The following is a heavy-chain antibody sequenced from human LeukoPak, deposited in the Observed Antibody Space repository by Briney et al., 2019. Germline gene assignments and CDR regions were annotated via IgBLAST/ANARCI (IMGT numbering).Heavy chain of an antibody. J-gene: IGHJ4*02. CDR2: INSRGTTM. CDR1: GFTFSSYE. CDR3: AAGSPTLGFEY. V-gene: IGHV3-48*03. D-gene: IGHD6-25*01. Sequence: GGSLRLSCAASGFTFSSYEMNRVRQAPGKGLEWVSYINSRGTTMYYADSVKGRFTISRDNARNSLYLRMNSLRAEDTAVYFCAAGSPTLGFEYWGQGTLVTVSS.